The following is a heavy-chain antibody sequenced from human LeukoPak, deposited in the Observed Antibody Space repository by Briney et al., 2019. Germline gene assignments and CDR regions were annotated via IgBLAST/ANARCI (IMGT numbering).Heavy chain of an antibody. CDR1: GYTFTGYY. V-gene: IGHV1-46*01. CDR2: INPSGGST. Sequence: ASVKVSCKASGYTFTGYYMHWVRQAPGQGLEWMGIINPSGGSTSYAQKFQGRVTMTRDTSTSTVYMELSSLRSEDTAVYYCARDLEGCYGSGSCAFDIWGQGTMVTVSS. D-gene: IGHD3-10*01. J-gene: IGHJ3*02. CDR3: ARDLEGCYGSGSCAFDI.